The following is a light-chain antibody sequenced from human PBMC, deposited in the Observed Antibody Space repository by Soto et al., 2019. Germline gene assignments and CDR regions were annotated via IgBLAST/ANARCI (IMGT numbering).Light chain of an antibody. J-gene: IGKJ5*01. CDR1: QSISSY. CDR3: QQLNSYPIT. CDR2: AAS. Sequence: DIQMTQSPSSLPASVGDRISITCRASQSISSYLSWYQQKPGKAPKLLIYAASTLQSGVPSRFSGSGSGTEFTLTISSLQPEDFATYYCQQLNSYPITFGQGTRLEIK. V-gene: IGKV1-9*01.